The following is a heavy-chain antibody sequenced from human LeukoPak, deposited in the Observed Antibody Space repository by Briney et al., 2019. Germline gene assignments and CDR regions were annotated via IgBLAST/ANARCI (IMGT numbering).Heavy chain of an antibody. CDR3: ARLVAGTPKGNFDY. CDR1: GGSISSSSYY. CDR2: IYYSGST. D-gene: IGHD6-19*01. V-gene: IGHV4-39*01. J-gene: IGHJ4*02. Sequence: SETLSLTCTVSGGSISSSSYYWGWIRQPPGKGLEWIGSIYYSGSTYYNPSFKSRVTISVDTSKNQFSLKLSSVTAADTAVYYCARLVAGTPKGNFDYWGQGTLVTVSS.